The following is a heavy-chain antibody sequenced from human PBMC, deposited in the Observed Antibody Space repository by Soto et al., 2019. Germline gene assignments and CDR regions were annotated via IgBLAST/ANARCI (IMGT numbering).Heavy chain of an antibody. D-gene: IGHD3-3*01. CDR3: ARVPLRFLEWLLFFDY. V-gene: IGHV3-21*01. CDR1: GFTFSSYA. J-gene: IGHJ4*02. Sequence: KPGGSLRLSCAASGFTFSSYAMSWVRQAPGKGLEWVSSISSSSIYIYYADSVKGRFTISRDNAKNSLYLQMNSLRAEDTAVYYCARVPLRFLEWLLFFDYWGQGTLVTVSS. CDR2: ISSSSIYI.